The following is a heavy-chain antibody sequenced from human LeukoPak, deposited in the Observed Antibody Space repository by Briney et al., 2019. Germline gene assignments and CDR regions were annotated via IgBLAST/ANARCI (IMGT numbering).Heavy chain of an antibody. Sequence: GGSLRLSCAVSGFTFSSYWMNWVRQAPGKGLEWVSNIKQDGGEKYYVDSVKGRFTISRDNAKNSLYLQMNSLRAEDTAVYYCARELLGHGYNSGDFDYWGQGTLVTVSS. V-gene: IGHV3-7*01. CDR3: ARELLGHGYNSGDFDY. CDR1: GFTFSSYW. J-gene: IGHJ4*02. CDR2: IKQDGGEK. D-gene: IGHD5-24*01.